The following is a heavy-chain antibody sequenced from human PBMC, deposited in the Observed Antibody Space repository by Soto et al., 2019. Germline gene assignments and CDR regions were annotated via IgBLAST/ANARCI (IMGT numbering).Heavy chain of an antibody. CDR1: GGSISVYY. D-gene: IGHD3-16*01. CDR2: FYHSGTT. V-gene: IGHV4-59*01. CDR3: ATRPPGGTYIGVFDY. J-gene: IGHJ4*02. Sequence: QVRLQESGPGLVKPSETLSLTFTVSGGSISVYYWSWIRQSPGKGPEWIVYFYHSGTTVYNPSIESRVNMSSDTSKNQFSLKLNTVTAADTAVYYCATRPPGGTYIGVFDYWSQGTLVTVSS.